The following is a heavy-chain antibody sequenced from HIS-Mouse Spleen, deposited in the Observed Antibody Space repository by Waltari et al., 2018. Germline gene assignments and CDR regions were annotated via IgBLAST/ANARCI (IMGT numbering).Heavy chain of an antibody. CDR1: GGSISSSSYS. Sequence: QLQLQESGPGLVKPSETLSLTCSVSGGSISSSSYSWGWIRQPPGKGLEWIGSIYYSGSTYYNPSLKSRVTISVDTSKNQFSLKLSSVTAADTAVYYCARAPHYFDYWGQGTLVTVSS. CDR2: IYYSGST. CDR3: ARAPHYFDY. V-gene: IGHV4-39*07. J-gene: IGHJ4*02.